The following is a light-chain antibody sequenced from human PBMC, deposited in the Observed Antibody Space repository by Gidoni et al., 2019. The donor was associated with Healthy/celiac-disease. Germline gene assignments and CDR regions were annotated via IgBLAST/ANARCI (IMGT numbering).Light chain of an antibody. CDR3: QQYDNLPLT. V-gene: IGKV1-33*01. CDR1: QDLSNY. J-gene: IGKJ4*01. CDR2: DAS. Sequence: DIQMTQSPSSLSASVGDRVTITCQASQDLSNYLNWYQQKPGKTPKLLIYDASNLETGVPSRFSGSGSGTDFTFTISSLKPEDIATYYCQQYDNLPLTFGGGTKVEIK.